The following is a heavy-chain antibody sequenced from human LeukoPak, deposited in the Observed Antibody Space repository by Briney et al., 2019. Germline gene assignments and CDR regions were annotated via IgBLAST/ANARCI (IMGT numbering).Heavy chain of an antibody. J-gene: IGHJ4*02. V-gene: IGHV3-48*03. Sequence: GGSLRLSCAASGFTFSTYEMNWVRQAPGKGLEWISHIGTSGNTNYADSVKGRFTISRDNAKNSLYLQMNSLRAEDTAVYYSAREGSAPSGWCYFDYWGQGTLVTVSS. CDR3: AREGSAPSGWCYFDY. CDR1: GFTFSTYE. D-gene: IGHD6-19*01. CDR2: IGTSGNT.